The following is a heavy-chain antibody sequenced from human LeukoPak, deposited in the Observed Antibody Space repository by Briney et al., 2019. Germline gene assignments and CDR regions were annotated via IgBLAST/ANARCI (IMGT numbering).Heavy chain of an antibody. V-gene: IGHV3-7*01. CDR3: AGEDVWFGEWNWFDP. CDR2: IKQDGSEK. D-gene: IGHD3-10*01. J-gene: IGHJ5*02. CDR1: GFTFSSYW. Sequence: GGPLRLSCAASGFTFSSYWVSWVRQAPGKGLEWVANIKQDGSEKYYVDSVKGRFTISRDNAKNSLYLQMNSLRAEDTAVYYCAGEDVWFGEWNWFDPWGQGTLVTVSS.